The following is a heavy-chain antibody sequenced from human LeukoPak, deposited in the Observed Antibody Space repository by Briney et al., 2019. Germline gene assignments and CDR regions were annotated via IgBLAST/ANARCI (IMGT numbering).Heavy chain of an antibody. D-gene: IGHD6-13*01. CDR1: GFTFSSYG. Sequence: GGSLRLSCAASGFTFSSYGMHWVRQAPGKGLEWVAVIWYDGSNKYYADSVKGRFTISRDNSKNTLCLQMNSLRAEDTAVYYCARAHSYSSSWYLVCWGQGTLVTVSS. CDR2: IWYDGSNK. V-gene: IGHV3-33*01. J-gene: IGHJ4*02. CDR3: ARAHSYSSSWYLVC.